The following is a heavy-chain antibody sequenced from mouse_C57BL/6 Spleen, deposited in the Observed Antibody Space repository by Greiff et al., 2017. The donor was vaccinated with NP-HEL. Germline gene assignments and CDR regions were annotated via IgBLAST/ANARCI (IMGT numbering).Heavy chain of an antibody. Sequence: VQLQQPGAELVRPGSSVKLSCKASGYTFTSYWMHWVKQRPIQGLEWIGNIDPSDSETHYNQKFKDKATLTVDKSSSTAYMQLSSLTSEDSAVYYCARLGGNFWFAYWGQGTLVTVSA. CDR2: IDPSDSET. V-gene: IGHV1-52*01. J-gene: IGHJ3*01. D-gene: IGHD2-1*01. CDR3: ARLGGNFWFAY. CDR1: GYTFTSYW.